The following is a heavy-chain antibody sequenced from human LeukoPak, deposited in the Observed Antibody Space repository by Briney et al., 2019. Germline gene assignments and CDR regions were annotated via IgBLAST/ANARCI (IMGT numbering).Heavy chain of an antibody. J-gene: IGHJ3*02. CDR1: GFTFTTYW. Sequence: GGSLRLSCAASGFTFTTYWMSWVRQAPGKGLEWMANIKQDGSEKYTISRDNAKNSLYLQMNSLRAEDTAVYYCVRDRYDILTGYNDAFDIWGQGTMVTVSS. V-gene: IGHV3-7*01. D-gene: IGHD3-9*01. CDR3: VRDRYDILTGYNDAFDI. CDR2: IKQDGSEK.